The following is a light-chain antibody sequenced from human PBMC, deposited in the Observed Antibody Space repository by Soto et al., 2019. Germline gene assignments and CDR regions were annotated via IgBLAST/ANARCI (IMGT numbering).Light chain of an antibody. CDR3: QQYGSLWT. V-gene: IGKV3-20*01. Sequence: EIVLTQSPDTLSLPPGDRATLSCRASQSISSYVAWYQQRPGLDPRLLIYGASSRATGNPDRFSGSGSGRDFTLTISRLEPGDFAVYFCQQYGSLWTFGQGTKVDIK. J-gene: IGKJ1*01. CDR1: QSISSY. CDR2: GAS.